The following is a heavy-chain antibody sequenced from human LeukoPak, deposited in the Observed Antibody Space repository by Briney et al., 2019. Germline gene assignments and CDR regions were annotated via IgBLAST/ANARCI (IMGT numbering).Heavy chain of an antibody. CDR2: INHSGST. J-gene: IGHJ5*02. CDR3: ARTTEDCSSTSCYQYWFDP. D-gene: IGHD2-2*01. CDR1: GGSISSNTYY. Sequence: SETLSLTCTVSGGSISSNTYYWGWIRQPPGKGLEWIGEINHSGSTNYNPSLKSRVSISVDTSKNQFSLKLNSVTAADTAVYYCARTTEDCSSTSCYQYWFDPWGQGTLVTVSS. V-gene: IGHV4-39*07.